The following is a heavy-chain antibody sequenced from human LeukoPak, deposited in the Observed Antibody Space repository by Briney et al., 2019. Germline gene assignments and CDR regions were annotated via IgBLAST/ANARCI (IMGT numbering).Heavy chain of an antibody. CDR1: GFTFSSYG. Sequence: GRSLRLSCAASGFTFSSYGMHWVRQAPGKGLEWVAFIRYDGSNKYYADSVKGRFTISRDNSKNTLYLQMNSLRAEDTAVYYCAKDLIPTGTLDYWGQGTLVTVSS. D-gene: IGHD1-1*01. V-gene: IGHV3-30*02. CDR2: IRYDGSNK. CDR3: AKDLIPTGTLDY. J-gene: IGHJ4*02.